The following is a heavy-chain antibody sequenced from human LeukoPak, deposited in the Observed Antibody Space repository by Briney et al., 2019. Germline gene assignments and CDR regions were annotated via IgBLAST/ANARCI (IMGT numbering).Heavy chain of an antibody. CDR1: GFTFSSYS. D-gene: IGHD3-22*01. CDR3: ARDHYYDSSALDAFDI. J-gene: IGHJ3*02. Sequence: GGSLRLSCAASGFTFSSYSMNWVRQAPGKGREWVSSISSSSSYIYYADSVKGRFTISRDNAKNSLYLQMNGLRAEDPAVYYCARDHYYDSSALDAFDIWGQGTTVTVSS. V-gene: IGHV3-21*01. CDR2: ISSSSSYI.